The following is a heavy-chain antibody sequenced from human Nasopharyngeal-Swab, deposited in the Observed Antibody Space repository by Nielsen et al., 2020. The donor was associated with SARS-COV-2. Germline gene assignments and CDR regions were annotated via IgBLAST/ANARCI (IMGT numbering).Heavy chain of an antibody. CDR3: ARGRGYSSGWYHYYGMDV. J-gene: IGHJ6*02. Sequence: SVKVSCKASGYTFTGYYMHWVRQAPGQGLEWMGRIIPILGIANYAQKFQGRVTITADKSTSTAYMELSSLRSEDTAVYYCARGRGYSSGWYHYYGMDVWGQGTTVTVSS. CDR1: GYTFTGYY. D-gene: IGHD6-19*01. V-gene: IGHV1-69*04. CDR2: IIPILGIA.